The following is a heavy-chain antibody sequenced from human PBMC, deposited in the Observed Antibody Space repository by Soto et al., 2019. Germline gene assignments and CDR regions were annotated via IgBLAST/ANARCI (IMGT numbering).Heavy chain of an antibody. CDR1: GYSFTSYW. D-gene: IGHD2-8*01. J-gene: IGHJ5*02. Sequence: SLKISCTGVGYSFTSYWIAWVRQMPGKGLEWMGIIYPGDSYTRYNPSFQGQVTISADKSITTAYLQWSSLKASDTAMYYCARGYCTTSICDPWFDPWGEGTLVTVSS. CDR2: IYPGDSYT. V-gene: IGHV5-51*01. CDR3: ARGYCTTSICDPWFDP.